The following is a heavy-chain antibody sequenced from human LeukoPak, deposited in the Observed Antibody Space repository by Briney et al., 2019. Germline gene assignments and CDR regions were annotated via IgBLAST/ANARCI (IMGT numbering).Heavy chain of an antibody. CDR3: ASLEVLDTFDY. J-gene: IGHJ4*02. D-gene: IGHD5-18*01. Sequence: PGGSLRLSCAASGFTFSSYWMSWVRQAPGKGLEWVANIKQDGSEKYYVDSVKGRFTISRDNAKNTLYLQMNSLRAEDTAVYYCASLEVLDTFDYWGQGTLVTVSS. CDR2: IKQDGSEK. V-gene: IGHV3-7*01. CDR1: GFTFSSYW.